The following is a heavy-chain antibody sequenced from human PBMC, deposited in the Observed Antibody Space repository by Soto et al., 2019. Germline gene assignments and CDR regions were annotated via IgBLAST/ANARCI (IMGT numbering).Heavy chain of an antibody. V-gene: IGHV3-23*01. CDR1: GFTFSSYA. Sequence: EVQLLESGGGLVQPGGSLRLSCAASGFTFSSYAMSWVRQAPGKGLEWVSAISGSGGSTYYADSVKGRFTISRDNSKNTLYLQMNRLRAEDTAVYYCAKDALGYCISTCCLGPAYWGQGTLVTVSS. J-gene: IGHJ4*02. CDR2: ISGSGGST. D-gene: IGHD2-2*01. CDR3: AKDALGYCISTCCLGPAY.